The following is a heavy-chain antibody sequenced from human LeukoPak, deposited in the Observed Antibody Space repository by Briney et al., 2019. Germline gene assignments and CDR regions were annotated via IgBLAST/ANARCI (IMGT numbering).Heavy chain of an antibody. J-gene: IGHJ2*01. Sequence: PSETLSLTCTVSGASTSSYYWSWIRRPPGKGLEWIGSIYYTGSTNYNPSRKSRVTISVDPSQNQFSLKLSSVTAADTAVYYCARLVDWYFDLWGRGTLVTASS. V-gene: IGHV4-59*08. CDR1: GASTSSYY. D-gene: IGHD1-26*01. CDR3: ARLVDWYFDL. CDR2: IYYTGST.